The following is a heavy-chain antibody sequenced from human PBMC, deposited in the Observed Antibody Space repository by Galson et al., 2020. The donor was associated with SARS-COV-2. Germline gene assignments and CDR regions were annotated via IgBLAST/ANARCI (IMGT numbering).Heavy chain of an antibody. CDR2: ISGSGGST. D-gene: IGHD2-2*01. CDR1: GFTFSSYA. J-gene: IGHJ6*02. V-gene: IGHV3-23*01. Sequence: TGGSLRLSCAASGFTFSSYAMSWVRQAPGKGLEWVSAISGSGGSTYYADSVKGRFTISRDNSKNTLYLQMNSLRAEDTAVYYCAKDWIGVPAATGESYYFYGMDVWGQGTTVTVSS. CDR3: AKDWIGVPAATGESYYFYGMDV.